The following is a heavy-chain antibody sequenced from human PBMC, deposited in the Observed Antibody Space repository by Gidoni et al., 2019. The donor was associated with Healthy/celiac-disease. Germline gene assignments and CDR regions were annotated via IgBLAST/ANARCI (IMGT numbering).Heavy chain of an antibody. D-gene: IGHD2-2*01. V-gene: IGHV4-39*01. CDR1: GGSISSRSSY. CDR3: ARYCSSTSCYEGGFDY. Sequence: QLQLQESGPGLVKPSETLSLTCTVSGGSISSRSSYWGWIRQPPGKGLAWIGSIYYSGSTYYNPSLKSRVTISVDTSKNQFSLKLSSVTAADTAVYYCARYCSSTSCYEGGFDYWGQGTLVTVSS. CDR2: IYYSGST. J-gene: IGHJ4*02.